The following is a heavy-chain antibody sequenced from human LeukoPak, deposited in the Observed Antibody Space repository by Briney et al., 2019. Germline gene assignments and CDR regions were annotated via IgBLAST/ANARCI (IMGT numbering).Heavy chain of an antibody. V-gene: IGHV1-18*01. CDR1: GYTITSYG. CDR3: ARDHCSSTSCPLNWFDP. CDR2: ISAYNGNT. Sequence: ASVKVSCKASGYTITSYGISWVRQAPGQGLEWMGWISAYNGNTNYAQKLQGRVTMTTDTSTSTAYMELRSLRSDDTAVYYCARDHCSSTSCPLNWFDPWGQGTLVTVSS. D-gene: IGHD2-2*01. J-gene: IGHJ5*02.